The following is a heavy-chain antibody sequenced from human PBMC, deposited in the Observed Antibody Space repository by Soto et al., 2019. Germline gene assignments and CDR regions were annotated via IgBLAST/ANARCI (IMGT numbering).Heavy chain of an antibody. J-gene: IGHJ6*02. Sequence: QVQLVQSGAEVKKPGSSVKVSCKASGGTFSSYTISWVRQAPGQGLEWMGRIIPILGIANYAQKFQGRVTITADKSTSTAYMERSSLRSEDTAVYYCARARYYYYYGMDVWGQGTTVTVSS. V-gene: IGHV1-69*02. CDR1: GGTFSSYT. CDR2: IIPILGIA. CDR3: ARARYYYYYGMDV.